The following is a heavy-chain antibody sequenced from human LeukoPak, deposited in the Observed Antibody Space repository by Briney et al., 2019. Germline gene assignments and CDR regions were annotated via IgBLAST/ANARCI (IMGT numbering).Heavy chain of an antibody. D-gene: IGHD6-19*01. J-gene: IGHJ4*02. Sequence: PGGSIRLSCAASGFGFSDAWMSWVRSAPGKGLGWVDRIKSTVDGGTTDYAAHVTGRFVISRDDSKNPPYLHMNSLKTEDTGVYYCTTDRAVAGTAFDHWGQGTLVAVSS. V-gene: IGHV3-15*01. CDR2: IKSTVDGGTT. CDR1: GFGFSDAW. CDR3: TTDRAVAGTAFDH.